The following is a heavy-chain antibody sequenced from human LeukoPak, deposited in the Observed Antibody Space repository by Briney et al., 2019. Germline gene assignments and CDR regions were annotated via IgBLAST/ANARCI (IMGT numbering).Heavy chain of an antibody. V-gene: IGHV4-39*07. D-gene: IGHD6-19*01. Sequence: ETLSLTCTVSGGSISSSSYYWGWIRQPPGKGLEWIGSIYYSGSTYYNPSLKSRVTISVDTSKNQFSLKLSSVTAADTAVYYCAKDPYSSAWYGRSDYWGQGTLVTVSS. J-gene: IGHJ4*02. CDR3: AKDPYSSAWYGRSDY. CDR2: IYYSGST. CDR1: GGSISSSSYY.